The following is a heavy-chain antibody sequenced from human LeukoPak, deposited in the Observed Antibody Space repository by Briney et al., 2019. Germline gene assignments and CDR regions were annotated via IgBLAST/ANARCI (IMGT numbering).Heavy chain of an antibody. Sequence: PGGSLRLSCAASGFTFSSYEMNWVRQAPGKGLEWLSYISGSGSIIKYADSVRGRFTISRDNAKNSLYLQMESLIADDTAVYYCARHCTTTSCYLPLYWGQGTLVTVSS. CDR1: GFTFSSYE. CDR3: ARHCTTTSCYLPLY. CDR2: ISGSGSII. V-gene: IGHV3-48*03. J-gene: IGHJ4*02. D-gene: IGHD2-2*01.